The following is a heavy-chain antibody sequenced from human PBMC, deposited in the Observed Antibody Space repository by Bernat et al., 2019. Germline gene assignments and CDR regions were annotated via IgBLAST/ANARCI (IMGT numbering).Heavy chain of an antibody. CDR2: VKSKTDGGTL. D-gene: IGHD3-16*01. J-gene: IGHJ4*02. CDR1: GFTFSNVW. CDR3: TTLGGT. V-gene: IGHV3-15*01. Sequence: EVHLVESGGGLVKPGGSLRLSCAASGFTFSNVWMSWVRQAPGKGLEWVGRVKSKTDGGTLDYAAPVKDRFSISRDDSKNTVYLQMNRLRSEETAVYYCTTLGGTWGQGTLVTVSS.